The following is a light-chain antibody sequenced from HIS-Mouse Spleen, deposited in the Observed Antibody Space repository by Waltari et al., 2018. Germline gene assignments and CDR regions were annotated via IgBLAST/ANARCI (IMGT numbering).Light chain of an antibody. Sequence: SYELPQPPSVSVPPGQTASITCSGDKLGDKYACWYQQKPGQAPVLVIYQDSKRPSGIPERFSGSNSGNTATLTISGTQAMDEADYYCQAWDSSTANVVFGGGTKLTVL. J-gene: IGLJ2*01. CDR1: KLGDKY. CDR3: QAWDSSTANVV. V-gene: IGLV3-1*01. CDR2: QDS.